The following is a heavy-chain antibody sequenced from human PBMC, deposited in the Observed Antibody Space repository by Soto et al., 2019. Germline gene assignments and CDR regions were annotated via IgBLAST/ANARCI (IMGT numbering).Heavy chain of an antibody. CDR1: GFMFSTHA. Sequence: GGSLRLSWVASGFMFSTHAMHWVRQAPGKGLEWVAAIWYDGSNQYYVDSVKGRFTISRDTSKNILYLEMNSLRVEDTAVYYCVIPVSSFDWTLDLWGRGTLVTVSS. V-gene: IGHV3-33*01. D-gene: IGHD6-6*01. J-gene: IGHJ2*01. CDR2: IWYDGSNQ. CDR3: VIPVSSFDWTLDL.